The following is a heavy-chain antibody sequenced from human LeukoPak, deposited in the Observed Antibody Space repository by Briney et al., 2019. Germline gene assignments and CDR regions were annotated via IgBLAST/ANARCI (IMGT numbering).Heavy chain of an antibody. CDR3: VKGDWYFES. V-gene: IGHV3-7*04. J-gene: IGHJ4*02. Sequence: SGGSLTRSCAAYGFNFGDSRRTWVRQAPGKGLQWVANVNQDGTEKHFLDSVEGRFTISRDNAKKSLYLQMSSLRPEDTALYFCVKGDWYFESWGQGTLVTVSS. D-gene: IGHD2-21*01. CDR1: GFNFGDSR. CDR2: VNQDGTEK.